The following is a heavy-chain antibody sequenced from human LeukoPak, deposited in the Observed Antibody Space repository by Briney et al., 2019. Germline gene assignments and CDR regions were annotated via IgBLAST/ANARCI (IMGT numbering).Heavy chain of an antibody. CDR3: VREGFYFFDF. CDR1: GFTFTNNF. Sequence: GGSLRLSCAAAGFTFTNNFMSWVRQVPGKGLEWVANIKQDGSETTYADSVRGRFTIFRDNAKDSVYLQMNSLRAEDSATYYCVREGFYFFDFWGQGTLVAVSS. V-gene: IGHV3-7*01. J-gene: IGHJ4*01. CDR2: IKQDGSET.